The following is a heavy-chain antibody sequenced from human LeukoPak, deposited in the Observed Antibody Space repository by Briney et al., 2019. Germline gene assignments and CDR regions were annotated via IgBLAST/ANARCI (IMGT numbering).Heavy chain of an antibody. CDR1: GFTFSSYS. CDR3: ARDRTNGVCYWSCPYYGMDV. Sequence: PGGSLRLSCAASGFTFSSYSMNWVRQAPGKGLEWVSSISSSSYIYYADSVKGRFTISRDNAKNSLYLQMNSLRAEDTAVYYCARDRTNGVCYWSCPYYGMDVWGQGTTVTVSS. CDR2: ISSSSYI. J-gene: IGHJ6*02. V-gene: IGHV3-21*01. D-gene: IGHD2-8*01.